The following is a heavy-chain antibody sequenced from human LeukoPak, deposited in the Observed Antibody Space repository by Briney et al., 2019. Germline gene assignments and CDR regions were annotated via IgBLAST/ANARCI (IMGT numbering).Heavy chain of an antibody. CDR3: ARDSLRYYGSGSYLGAFDI. D-gene: IGHD3-10*01. CDR1: GFTFSSYS. V-gene: IGHV3-48*04. Sequence: PGGSLRLSCAASGFTFSSYSMNWVRQAPGKGLEWVSYISSSSSTIYYADSVKGRFTISRDNAKNSLYLQMNSLRAEDTAVYYCARDSLRYYGSGSYLGAFDIWGQGTMVTVSS. J-gene: IGHJ3*02. CDR2: ISSSSSTI.